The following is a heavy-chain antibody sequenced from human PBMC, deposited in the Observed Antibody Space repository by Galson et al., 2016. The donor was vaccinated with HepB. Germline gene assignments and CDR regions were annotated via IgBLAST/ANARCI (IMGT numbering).Heavy chain of an antibody. V-gene: IGHV3-30*18. Sequence: SLRLSCAASGFPLRSYAMHWVRQAPGKGLEWLALISYDGSYKHYADSVKGRFTISRDNSNNTLYLQMNSLRGEDTAVYHCAKDLKANFYYYLDVWGKGTTVAVSS. CDR2: ISYDGSYK. CDR3: AKDLKANFYYYLDV. J-gene: IGHJ6*03. D-gene: IGHD5-12*01. CDR1: GFPLRSYA.